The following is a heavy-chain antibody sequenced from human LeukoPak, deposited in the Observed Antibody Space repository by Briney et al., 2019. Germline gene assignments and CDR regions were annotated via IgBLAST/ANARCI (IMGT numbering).Heavy chain of an antibody. CDR3: AKEVSQDSSVRYGDY. CDR1: GFTFYDYV. D-gene: IGHD6-19*01. V-gene: IGHV3-9*01. Sequence: PGRSLRLSCAASGFTFYDYVMYWVRQAPGKGLEWVSGISWNSNSIAYADSVKGRFTISRDNAKNSLYLQMNSLRAEDTALYYCAKEVSQDSSVRYGDYWGQGTLVTVSS. J-gene: IGHJ4*02. CDR2: ISWNSNSI.